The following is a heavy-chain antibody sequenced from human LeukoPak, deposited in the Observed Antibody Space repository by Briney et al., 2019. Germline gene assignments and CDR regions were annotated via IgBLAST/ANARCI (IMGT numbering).Heavy chain of an antibody. Sequence: GGSLRLSCAASGFFFRSYWMHWFRQAPGKELVWVSRINKDGSLTAYADSVKGRFTISRDNAKNTLYLQMNSLRAEDTAVYYCARGVPAAISNWYFDLWGRGTLVTVSS. CDR2: INKDGSLT. CDR1: GFFFRSYW. D-gene: IGHD2-2*01. CDR3: ARGVPAAISNWYFDL. V-gene: IGHV3-74*01. J-gene: IGHJ2*01.